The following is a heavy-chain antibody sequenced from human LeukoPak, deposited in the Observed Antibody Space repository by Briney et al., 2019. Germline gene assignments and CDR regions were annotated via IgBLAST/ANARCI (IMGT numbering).Heavy chain of an antibody. Sequence: SQTLSLTCTVSGGSISSGDYYWSWIRQPPGKGLEWIGYIYYSGSTYYNPSLKSRVTLSVNTSKNQFSLKLSSVTAADTAVYYCARASWRGSCYGWGQGTLVTVSS. V-gene: IGHV4-30-4*01. CDR1: GGSISSGDYY. CDR2: IYYSGST. D-gene: IGHD2-15*01. J-gene: IGHJ4*02. CDR3: ARASWRGSCYG.